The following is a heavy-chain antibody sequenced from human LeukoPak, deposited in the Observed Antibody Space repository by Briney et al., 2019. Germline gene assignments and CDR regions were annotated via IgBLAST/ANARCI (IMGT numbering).Heavy chain of an antibody. CDR2: LNPNIGGT. CDR3: ARYCPSSCNAGDTFDI. V-gene: IGHV1-2*02. Sequence: ASVKVSCKASGYTLTGHYLHCVRQAPGQGLEWMGWLNPNIGGTKYAQKFQGRVTMTRDTSITTAYMELSSLRSDDTAVYYCARYCPSSCNAGDTFDIWGQGTVVTVSS. CDR1: GYTLTGHY. J-gene: IGHJ3*02. D-gene: IGHD2-2*01.